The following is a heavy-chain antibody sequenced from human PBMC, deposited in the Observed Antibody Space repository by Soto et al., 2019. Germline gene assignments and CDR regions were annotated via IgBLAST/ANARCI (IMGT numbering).Heavy chain of an antibody. Sequence: GAPMKVSCKASGYTFTSYSMHWVRQAPGQRPEWMGWINAGNGNTKYSQKFQGRVTITRDTSASTAYMELSSLRSEDTAVYYCARGGVGVVVAATAYYYYYYGMDVWGQGTTVTVSS. CDR1: GYTFTSYS. V-gene: IGHV1-3*01. CDR3: ARGGVGVVVAATAYYYYYYGMDV. J-gene: IGHJ6*02. CDR2: INAGNGNT. D-gene: IGHD2-15*01.